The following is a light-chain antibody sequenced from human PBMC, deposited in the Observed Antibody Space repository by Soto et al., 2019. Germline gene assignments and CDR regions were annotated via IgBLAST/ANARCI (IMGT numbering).Light chain of an antibody. CDR1: SSDVGGYNY. CDR3: CSDAGSYV. CDR2: DVS. V-gene: IGLV2-11*01. J-gene: IGLJ1*01. Sequence: QSALAQPRSVSGSPGQSVTISCTGTSSDVGGYNYVSWYQQHPGKAPKLMIYDVSKRPSGVPDRFSGSKSGNTASLTISGLQAEDEADYCCSDAGSYVFGTGTKVTVL.